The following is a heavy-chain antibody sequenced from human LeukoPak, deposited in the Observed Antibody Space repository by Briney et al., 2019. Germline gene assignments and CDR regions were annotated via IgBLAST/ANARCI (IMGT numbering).Heavy chain of an antibody. J-gene: IGHJ4*02. D-gene: IGHD6-13*01. CDR2: IRYDGSNK. Sequence: GGSLRLSCAASGYSFSSYGMQWVRQAPGKGLEWVAFIRYDGSNKYYADSVKGRFTISRDNSKNTLYLQMNSLRAEDTAVYYCAKDPGSTTAGDYWGQGTLVTVSS. CDR1: GYSFSSYG. CDR3: AKDPGSTTAGDY. V-gene: IGHV3-30*02.